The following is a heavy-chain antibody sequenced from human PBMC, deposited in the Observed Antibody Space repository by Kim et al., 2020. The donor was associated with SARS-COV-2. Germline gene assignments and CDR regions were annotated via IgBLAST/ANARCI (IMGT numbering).Heavy chain of an antibody. CDR1: GGSFSGYY. Sequence: SETLSLTCAVYGGSFSGYYWSWIRQPPGKGLEWIGEINHSGSTNYNPSLKSRVTISVDTSKNQFSLKLSSVTAADTAVYYCAREILTGYYLWSDAFDIWGQGTMVTVSS. V-gene: IGHV4-34*01. J-gene: IGHJ3*02. CDR2: INHSGST. CDR3: AREILTGYYLWSDAFDI. D-gene: IGHD3-9*01.